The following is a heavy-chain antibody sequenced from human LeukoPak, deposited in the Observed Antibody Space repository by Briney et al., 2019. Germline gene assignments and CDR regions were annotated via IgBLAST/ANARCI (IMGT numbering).Heavy chain of an antibody. CDR1: GYTFTSYY. J-gene: IGHJ3*02. D-gene: IGHD1-7*01. CDR2: INPSGGST. Sequence: ASVKVSCKASGYTFTSYYMHWVRQAPGQGLEWMGIINPSGGSTSYAQKFQGRVTITRNTSISTAYMELSSLRSEDTAVYYCARAHPWNYVGNDAFDIWGQGTMVTVSS. V-gene: IGHV1-46*01. CDR3: ARAHPWNYVGNDAFDI.